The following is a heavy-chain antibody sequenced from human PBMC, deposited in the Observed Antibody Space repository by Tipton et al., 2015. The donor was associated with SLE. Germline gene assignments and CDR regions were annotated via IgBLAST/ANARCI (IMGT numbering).Heavy chain of an antibody. CDR1: GFTFSSYA. CDR3: ARADTTTGYYYYMDV. D-gene: IGHD5-18*01. CDR2: ISHDGSNK. J-gene: IGHJ6*03. V-gene: IGHV3-30-3*01. Sequence: SLRLSCAASGFTFSSYAMHWVRQAPGKGLEWVAVISHDGSNKYYADSVKGRFTISRDNSKNTLYLQMNSLRAEDTAVYYCARADTTTGYYYYMDVWGKGSTGSV.